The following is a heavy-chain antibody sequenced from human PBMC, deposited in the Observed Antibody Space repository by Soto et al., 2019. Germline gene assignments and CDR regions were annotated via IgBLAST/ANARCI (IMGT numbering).Heavy chain of an antibody. CDR3: ARGGGITGTTLVEDSYYYGMEV. CDR1: GGSFSGYY. V-gene: IGHV4-34*01. CDR2: INHSGST. J-gene: IGHJ6*02. D-gene: IGHD1-7*01. Sequence: TLSLTCAVYGGSFSGYYWSWIRQPPGKGLEWIGEINHSGSTNYNPSLKSRVTISVDTSKNQFSLKLSSVTAADTAVYYCARGGGITGTTLVEDSYYYGMEVWGQGTTVTVSS.